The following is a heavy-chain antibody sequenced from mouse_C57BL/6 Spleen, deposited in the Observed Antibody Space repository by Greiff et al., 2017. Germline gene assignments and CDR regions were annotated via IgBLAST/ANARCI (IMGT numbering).Heavy chain of an antibody. J-gene: IGHJ3*01. CDR3: ARNAMITAWFAY. V-gene: IGHV1-82*01. CDR2: IYPGDGDT. Sequence: QVQLQQSGPELVKPGASVKISCKASGYAFSSSWMNWVKQRPGKGLEWIGRIYPGDGDTNYNGKFKGKATLTADKSSSTAYLQLSSLTSEDSAVYFCARNAMITAWFAYWGQGTLVTVSA. CDR1: GYAFSSSW. D-gene: IGHD2-4*01.